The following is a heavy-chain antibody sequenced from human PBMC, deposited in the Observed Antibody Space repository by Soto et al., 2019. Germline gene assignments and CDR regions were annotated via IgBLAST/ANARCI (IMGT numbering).Heavy chain of an antibody. D-gene: IGHD3-3*01. CDR1: GFSLSTSGVG. CDR2: IYWNDDK. CDR3: AHRPRPYYDFWSGYLSSVYYYYGMAV. V-gene: IGHV2-5*01. Sequence: SGPTLVNPTQTLTLTCTFSGFSLSTSGVGVGWIRQPPGKALEWLALIYWNDDKRYSPSLKSRLTITKDTSKNQVVLTMTNMDPVDTATYYCAHRPRPYYDFWSGYLSSVYYYYGMAVWGQGTTVTVS. J-gene: IGHJ6*02.